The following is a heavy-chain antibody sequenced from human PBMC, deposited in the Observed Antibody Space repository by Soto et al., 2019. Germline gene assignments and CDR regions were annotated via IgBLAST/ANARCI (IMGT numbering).Heavy chain of an antibody. CDR1: GYTFSAYY. Sequence: QVQLVQSGAEVKKVGASVKVSCKTSGYTFSAYYVHWARLAPGRGFQWLGWINPSNEITTFSEFFPGRVTMTRDTSTNTVHMELNRLTSDDTAVYYCMRGGWGDSPIDYWGQGTQVTVSS. J-gene: IGHJ4*02. D-gene: IGHD1-26*01. CDR2: INPSNEIT. CDR3: MRGGWGDSPIDY. V-gene: IGHV1-2*02.